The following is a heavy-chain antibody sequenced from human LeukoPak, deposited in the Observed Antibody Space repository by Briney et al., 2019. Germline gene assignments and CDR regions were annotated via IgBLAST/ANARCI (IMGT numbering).Heavy chain of an antibody. V-gene: IGHV1-2*06. J-gene: IGHJ4*02. Sequence: ASVKVSCKASGYTFTGYHIHWVRQAPGQGLEWMGRINPNSSDTNYAQKFQGRVTMTRDTSISTAYMELSRLRSDDTAVYYCARDYCSSTSCLFDYWGQGTLVTVSS. CDR3: ARDYCSSTSCLFDY. CDR1: GYTFTGYH. CDR2: INPNSSDT. D-gene: IGHD2-2*01.